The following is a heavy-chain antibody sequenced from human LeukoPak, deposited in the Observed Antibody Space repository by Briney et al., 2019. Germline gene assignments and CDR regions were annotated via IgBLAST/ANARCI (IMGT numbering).Heavy chain of an antibody. D-gene: IGHD5-12*01. V-gene: IGHV4-59*08. J-gene: IGHJ4*02. CDR2: ILYSGTT. CDR3: ARMGGYSGYAAH. Sequence: SETLSLTCTVSGGSISSYYWSWIRQPPGKGLEWIGYILYSGTTNSNPSLKSRVTISVDTSKNQISLKLSSVTAADTAVYYCARMGGYSGYAAHWGQGTLVTVSS. CDR1: GGSISSYY.